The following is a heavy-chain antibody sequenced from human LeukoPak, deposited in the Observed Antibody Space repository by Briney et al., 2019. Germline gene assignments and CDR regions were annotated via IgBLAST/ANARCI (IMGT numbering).Heavy chain of an antibody. CDR2: ISYDGSNK. J-gene: IGHJ4*02. CDR1: GLTFSRYG. V-gene: IGHV3-30*18. Sequence: GGSLRLSCAASGLTFSRYGIHWVRQAPGKGLEWMAVISYDGSNKYYADSVKGRFTISRDNSKNTLYLQMNSLRAEDTAVYYCAKGRYTSGGFDYWGQGTLVTVSS. CDR3: AKGRYTSGGFDY. D-gene: IGHD6-19*01.